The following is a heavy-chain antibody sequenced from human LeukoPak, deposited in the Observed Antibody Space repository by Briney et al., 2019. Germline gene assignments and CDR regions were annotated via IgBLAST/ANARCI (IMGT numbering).Heavy chain of an antibody. J-gene: IGHJ4*02. CDR3: ARTGVGVVDY. V-gene: IGHV4-4*07. CDR1: GDSISRYY. D-gene: IGHD3-3*01. CDR2: IYTSGST. Sequence: PSETLSLTCTVSGDSISRYYWSWLRQPAGKGLEWIGRIYTSGSTNYNPSLKSRVTMSVDTSKNQFSLKLSSVTAADTAVCYCARTGVGVVDYWGQGTLVTVSS.